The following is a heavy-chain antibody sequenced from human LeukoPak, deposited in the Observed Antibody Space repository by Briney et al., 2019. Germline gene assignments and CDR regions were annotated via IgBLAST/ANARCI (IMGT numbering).Heavy chain of an antibody. CDR1: GLTFSHYS. V-gene: IGHV3-48*01. CDR3: VTYHDTTGYFKEAFEM. Sequence: VGSLRLSCTTSGLTFSHYSMNWVRQAPGKGLEWLSYISTTSKTIYYVASVKGRFNVSRDNGKNLLILEMKSLRAEDTGLYFCVTYHDTTGYFKEAFEMWGQGTFVTVSP. CDR2: ISTTSKTI. D-gene: IGHD3-22*01. J-gene: IGHJ3*02.